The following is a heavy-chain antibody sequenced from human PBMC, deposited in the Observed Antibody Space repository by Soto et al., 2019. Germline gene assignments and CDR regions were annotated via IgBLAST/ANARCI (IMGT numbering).Heavy chain of an antibody. CDR2: ISYDGSNK. V-gene: IGHV3-30-3*01. D-gene: IGHD3-22*01. Sequence: QVQLVESGGGVVQPGRSLRLSCAASGFTFSSYAMHWVRQAPGKGLEWVAVISYDGSNKYYADSVKGRFTISRDNSKNTLYLQMNSLRAEDTAVYYCARVESPMIVVVIDYWGQGTLVTVSS. CDR3: ARVESPMIVVVIDY. CDR1: GFTFSSYA. J-gene: IGHJ4*02.